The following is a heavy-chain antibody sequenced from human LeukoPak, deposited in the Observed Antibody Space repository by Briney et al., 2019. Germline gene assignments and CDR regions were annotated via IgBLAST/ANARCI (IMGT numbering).Heavy chain of an antibody. CDR2: ISWSSGSI. D-gene: IGHD2-8*01. CDR3: AKALVYAIEGGLDY. CDR1: GFTFDDYA. V-gene: IGHV3-9*01. J-gene: IGHJ4*02. Sequence: GGSLRLSCAASGFTFDDYAMHWVRQAPGKGLEWVSGISWSSGSIGYADSVKGRFTISRDNAKNSLYLQMNSLRAEDTALYYCAKALVYAIEGGLDYWGQGTLVTVSS.